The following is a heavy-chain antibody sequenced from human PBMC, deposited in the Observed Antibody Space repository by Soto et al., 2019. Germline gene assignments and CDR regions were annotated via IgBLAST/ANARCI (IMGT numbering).Heavy chain of an antibody. CDR1: GFSLSTSGVG. V-gene: IGHV2-5*01. Sequence: SGPTLVNPTRTLTLTCTFSGFSLSTSGVGVGWIRQPPGKALEWLALIYWNDDKRYSPSLKSRLTITKDTSKNQVVLTMTNMDPVDTATYYCAHPYSICWYLRPPEYFHHSCQATLLTLSS. CDR3: AHPYSICWYLRPPEYFHH. D-gene: IGHD6-19*01. CDR2: IYWNDDK. J-gene: IGHJ1*01.